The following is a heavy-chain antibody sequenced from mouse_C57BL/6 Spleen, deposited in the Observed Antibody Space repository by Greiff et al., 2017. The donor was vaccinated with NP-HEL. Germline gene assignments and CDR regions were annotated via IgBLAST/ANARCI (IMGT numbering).Heavy chain of an antibody. CDR2: IDPSDSYT. CDR1: GYTFTSYW. D-gene: IGHD2-5*01. CDR3: ARRYSNYGAMDY. V-gene: IGHV1-69*01. J-gene: IGHJ4*01. Sequence: QVQLQQPGAELVMPGASVKLSCKASGYTFTSYWMHWVKQRPGQGLEWIGEIDPSDSYTNYNQKFKGKSTLTVDKSSSTAYMQLSSLTSEDSAVYYWARRYSNYGAMDYWGQGTSVTVSS.